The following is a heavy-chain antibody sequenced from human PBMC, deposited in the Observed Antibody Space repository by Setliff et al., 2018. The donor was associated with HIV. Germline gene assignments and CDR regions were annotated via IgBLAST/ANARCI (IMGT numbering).Heavy chain of an antibody. CDR3: VRAYDQDFKH. CDR2: VSPFDDGT. Sequence: ASVKVSCKASGYIFTDYYMHWVRQAPGQGLERVAMVSPFDDGTNYAQKFQGRVTMTRDTSTSTVYLELRSLRSEDSAVYYCVRAYDQDFKHWGQGTVVTAPQ. V-gene: IGHV1-46*01. CDR1: GYIFTDYY. J-gene: IGHJ1*01. D-gene: IGHD3-22*01.